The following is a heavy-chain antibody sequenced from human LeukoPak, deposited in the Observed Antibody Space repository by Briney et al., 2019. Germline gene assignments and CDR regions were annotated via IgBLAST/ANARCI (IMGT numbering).Heavy chain of an antibody. J-gene: IGHJ4*02. CDR3: ASYDYGDYYFDY. Sequence: PGGSLRLSCAASGFTFSDYYMSWIRQAPGKGLEWVSHISSSSSYTNYADSVKGRFTISRDNAKNSLYLQMNSLRAEDTAVYYCASYDYGDYYFDYWGQETLVTVSS. D-gene: IGHD4-17*01. CDR1: GFTFSDYY. V-gene: IGHV3-11*06. CDR2: ISSSSSYT.